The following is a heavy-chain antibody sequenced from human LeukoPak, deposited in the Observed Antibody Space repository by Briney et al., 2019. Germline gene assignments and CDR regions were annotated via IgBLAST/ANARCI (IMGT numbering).Heavy chain of an antibody. D-gene: IGHD1-26*01. CDR1: GFSFSSYG. V-gene: IGHV3-23*01. CDR2: ISASGTST. CDR3: SSWWYFDL. Sequence: GGTLRLSCAASGFSFSSYGMSWVRQAPGKGLERVSAISASGTSTYYADSVKGRFTISRDNSKNTLYLQMNSLTTEDTAVYRASSWWYFDLWGRGTLVTVSS. J-gene: IGHJ2*01.